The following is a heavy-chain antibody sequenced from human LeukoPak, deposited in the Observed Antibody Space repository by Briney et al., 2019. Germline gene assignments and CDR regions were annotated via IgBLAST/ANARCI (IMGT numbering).Heavy chain of an antibody. V-gene: IGHV3-21*01. CDR3: ARDSVVGEFPGYYGMGV. CDR2: ISSSSSYI. D-gene: IGHD3-10*01. Sequence: GGSLRLSCAASGFTFSSYSMNWVRQAPGKGLEWVSSISSSSSYIYYADSVKGRFTISRDNAKNSLYLQMNSLRAEDTAVYYCARDSVVGEFPGYYGMGVWGQGTTVTVSS. CDR1: GFTFSSYS. J-gene: IGHJ6*02.